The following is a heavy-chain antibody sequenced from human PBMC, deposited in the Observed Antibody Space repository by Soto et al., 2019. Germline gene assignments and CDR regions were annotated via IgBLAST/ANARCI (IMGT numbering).Heavy chain of an antibody. CDR2: SYYSGNT. J-gene: IGHJ4*02. V-gene: IGHV4-31*03. D-gene: IGHD3-22*01. CDR3: ARDPQYNETSGYYVSSVNFEY. CDR1: GGCISSCAYA. Sequence: LSLTRNDSGGCISSCAYARHWIRQHPATGLERIGYSYYSGNTYYNPSLKSRVTISVDTSKNQFCLTVSSVTAADRAVYYCARDPQYNETSGYYVSSVNFEYWAQGILVTVSS.